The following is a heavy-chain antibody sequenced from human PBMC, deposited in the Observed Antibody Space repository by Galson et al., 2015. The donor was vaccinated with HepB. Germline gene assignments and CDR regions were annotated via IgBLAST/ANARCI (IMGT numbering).Heavy chain of an antibody. Sequence: TLSLTCTVSGGSISSGGYYWSWIRQHPGKGLEWIGYIYYNGSTYYDPSLKSRVTISVDTSKNQFSLKLSSVTAADTAVYYCARDEGGSYHLGGGDAFDIWGQGTMVTVSS. J-gene: IGHJ3*02. D-gene: IGHD1-26*01. CDR1: GGSISSGGYY. V-gene: IGHV4-31*03. CDR3: ARDEGGSYHLGGGDAFDI. CDR2: IYYNGST.